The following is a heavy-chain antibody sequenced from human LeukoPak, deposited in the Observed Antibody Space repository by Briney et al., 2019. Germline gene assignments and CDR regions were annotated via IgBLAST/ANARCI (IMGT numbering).Heavy chain of an antibody. J-gene: IGHJ5*02. CDR3: ARTTGPVGWFDP. V-gene: IGHV4-59*01. D-gene: IGHD1-14*01. CDR1: GGSISSYY. Sequence: SETLSLTCTVSGGSISSYYWSWIRQPPGKGLEWIGYIYHSGSTNYNPSLKSRVTISVDTSKNQFSLKLSSVTAADTAVYYCARTTGPVGWFDPWGQGTLVTVSS. CDR2: IYHSGST.